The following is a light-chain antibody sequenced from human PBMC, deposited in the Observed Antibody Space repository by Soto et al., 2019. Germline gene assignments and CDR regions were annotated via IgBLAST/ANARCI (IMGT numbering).Light chain of an antibody. CDR2: DAS. CDR3: QHRSTWPYT. Sequence: EIVLTQSPATLSLSPGERATLSCRASQSISSYLAWYQQKLGQAPRLLISDASNRATGIPARFSGSGSGTDFTLTISSLEPEDFAVYYCQHRSTWPYTFGQGTKLEIK. CDR1: QSISSY. J-gene: IGKJ2*01. V-gene: IGKV3-11*01.